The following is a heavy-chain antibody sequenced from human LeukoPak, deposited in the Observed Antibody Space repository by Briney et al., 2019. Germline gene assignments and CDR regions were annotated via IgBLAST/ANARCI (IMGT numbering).Heavy chain of an antibody. CDR2: ISSSSSTI. D-gene: IGHD2-15*01. Sequence: GGSLRLSCAASGFTFSSYSMNWVRQAPGKGLEWVSYISSSSSTIYYADSVKGRFTISRDNAKNSLYLQMNSLRDEDTAVYYCVRDRGYCSGGTCYALWDYWGQGTLVTVSS. CDR3: VRDRGYCSGGTCYALWDY. J-gene: IGHJ4*02. CDR1: GFTFSSYS. V-gene: IGHV3-48*02.